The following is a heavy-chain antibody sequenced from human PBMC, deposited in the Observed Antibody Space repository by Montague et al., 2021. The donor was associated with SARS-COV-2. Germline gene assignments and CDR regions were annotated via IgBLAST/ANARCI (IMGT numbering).Heavy chain of an antibody. CDR1: GGSISSSSYY. CDR3: ARDGTLRFEILIGPRHYDSAMDA. J-gene: IGHJ6*02. D-gene: IGHD3-9*01. V-gene: IGHV4-39*07. CDR2: IYYSGST. Sequence: SETLSLTCTVSGGSISSSSYYWGWIRQPPGKGLEWIGSIYYSGSTLYNPSLKSRVTISVDTSKNQFSLQLSPVTAADTAVYYCARDGTLRFEILIGPRHYDSAMDAWGQGTTVTVSS.